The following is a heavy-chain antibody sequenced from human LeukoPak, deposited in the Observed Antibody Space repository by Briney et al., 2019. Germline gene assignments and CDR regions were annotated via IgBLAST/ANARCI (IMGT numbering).Heavy chain of an antibody. CDR3: AITPGAAPAGSTFDP. D-gene: IGHD6-6*01. Sequence: ASVKVSCKASGYTFTSYDINWVRPATGQGLEWMGWMNPNSGNTGYAQKFQGRVTITRNTSISTAYMELSSLRSEDTAVYYCAITPGAAPAGSTFDPWGQGTLVTVSS. V-gene: IGHV1-8*03. CDR1: GYTFTSYD. J-gene: IGHJ5*02. CDR2: MNPNSGNT.